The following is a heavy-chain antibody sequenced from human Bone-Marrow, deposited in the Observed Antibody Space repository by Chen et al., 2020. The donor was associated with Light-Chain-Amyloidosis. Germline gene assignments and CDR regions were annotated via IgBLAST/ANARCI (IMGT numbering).Heavy chain of an antibody. CDR2: VTHTGST. J-gene: IGHJ4*02. CDR1: GGSFSAYY. D-gene: IGHD2-15*01. V-gene: IGHV4-34*01. Sequence: QVQLQQWGAGLLKPSETLSLTCAVYGGSFSAYYWSWVRQPPGKGLEWIGEVTHTGSTSYNPSVEIRVTMSLDISKIHFSLKLTSVTAADTAVYYCARNGHYSIDSWCQGTLVTVSS. CDR3: ARNGHYSIDS.